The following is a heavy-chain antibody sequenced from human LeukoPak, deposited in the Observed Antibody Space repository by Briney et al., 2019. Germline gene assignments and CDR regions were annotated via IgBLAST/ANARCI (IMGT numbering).Heavy chain of an antibody. CDR1: GYRFTSYD. V-gene: IGHV1-8*01. Sequence: ASVKVSCKTSGYRFTSYDLNWVRQTTGQGLEWMGWMNPHSGTTGYAQKFQGRLTLPRNTSISTAYLELISLTSEDTAVYYCARGSENNFDSSGPIGFWGQGTLVTVSS. D-gene: IGHD3-22*01. J-gene: IGHJ4*02. CDR2: MNPHSGTT. CDR3: ARGSENNFDSSGPIGF.